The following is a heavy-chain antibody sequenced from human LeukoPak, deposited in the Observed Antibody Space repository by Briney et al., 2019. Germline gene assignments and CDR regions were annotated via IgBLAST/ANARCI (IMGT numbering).Heavy chain of an antibody. V-gene: IGHV3-23*01. CDR1: GFTFSSYA. Sequence: PGGSLRLPCAASGFTFSSYAMSWVRQAPGKGLEWVSAISGSGGSTYYADSVKGRFTISRDNSKNTLYLQMNSLRAEDTAVYYCAKGDYYDSSGYYNPGLFDYWGQGTLVTVSS. D-gene: IGHD3-22*01. CDR3: AKGDYYDSSGYYNPGLFDY. J-gene: IGHJ4*02. CDR2: ISGSGGST.